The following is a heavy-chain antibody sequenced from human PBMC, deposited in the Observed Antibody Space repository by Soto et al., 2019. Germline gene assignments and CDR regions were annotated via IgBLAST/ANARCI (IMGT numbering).Heavy chain of an antibody. J-gene: IGHJ5*02. Sequence: GASVKVSCKASGYTFISYDINWVRQAPGQGLEWMGWMNPNSGITGYAQKFQGRITMTRNTSISTAYMEVSSLRSEDTAVYYCARGVGSGSYYNQYNWFDPWGQGTLVTVSS. CDR3: ARGVGSGSYYNQYNWFDP. V-gene: IGHV1-8*01. CDR2: MNPNSGIT. CDR1: GYTFISYD. D-gene: IGHD3-10*01.